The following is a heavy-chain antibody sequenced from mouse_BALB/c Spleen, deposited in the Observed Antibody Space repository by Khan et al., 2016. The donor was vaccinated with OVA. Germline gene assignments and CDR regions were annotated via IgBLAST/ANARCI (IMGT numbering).Heavy chain of an antibody. CDR3: ARPPYFSYVMVY. CDR2: INTYTGEP. V-gene: IGHV9-3-1*01. J-gene: IGHJ4*01. D-gene: IGHD2-10*01. Sequence: QIQLVQSGPELKKPGETVKISCKASGYTFTNFGMNWVKQAPGKGLKWMGWINTYTGEPTYADDFKGRFAFSLATSASTAFLQISNLKNEDTATYCCARPPYFSYVMVYWGQGTSVTVSS. CDR1: GYTFTNFG.